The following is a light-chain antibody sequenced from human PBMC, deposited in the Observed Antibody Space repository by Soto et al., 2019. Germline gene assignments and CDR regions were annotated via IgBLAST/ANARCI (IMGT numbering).Light chain of an antibody. CDR3: QTWGTGIRV. J-gene: IGLJ3*02. CDR2: INSDGSH. CDR1: SGHSTYA. Sequence: QSVLTQSPSASASLGASVNLTCTLSSGHSTYAIAWHQQQPETGPRYLMKINSDGSHSKGDGIPDRFSGSRSGAERSLTISSLQSEDEADYYCQTWGTGIRVFGGGTKLTV. V-gene: IGLV4-69*02.